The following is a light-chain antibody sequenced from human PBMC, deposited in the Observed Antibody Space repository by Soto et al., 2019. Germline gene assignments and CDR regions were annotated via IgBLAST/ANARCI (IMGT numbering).Light chain of an antibody. Sequence: DIQMTQSPSTLSASVGDRVTITCRASQTISSWLAWYQQKPGKAPKLLIYDASSLESGVPSRFSGSGHGAAFPLTISSLLPDDFATYYCQHYNTYSPLPFGEGTQVEIK. CDR2: DAS. CDR3: QHYNTYSPLP. J-gene: IGKJ4*01. CDR1: QTISSW. V-gene: IGKV1-5*01.